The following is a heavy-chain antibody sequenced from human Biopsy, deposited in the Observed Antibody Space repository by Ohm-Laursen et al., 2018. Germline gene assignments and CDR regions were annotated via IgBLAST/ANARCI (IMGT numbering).Heavy chain of an antibody. V-gene: IGHV1-69*04. CDR3: ARGGSGSGYYGMDV. CDR2: IIPIVDIV. J-gene: IGHJ6*02. CDR1: GDTFNKYG. D-gene: IGHD3-10*01. Sequence: SVKVSCKASGDTFNKYGIFWVRQAPGQGLEWMGRIIPIVDIVNYAQRFQGRVTMTADKPTSTVYLDLSSLISEDTAVYYCARGGSGSGYYGMDVWGQGTTVTVSS.